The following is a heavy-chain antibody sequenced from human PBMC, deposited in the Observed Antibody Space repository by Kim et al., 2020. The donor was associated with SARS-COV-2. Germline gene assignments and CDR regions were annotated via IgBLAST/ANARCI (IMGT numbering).Heavy chain of an antibody. D-gene: IGHD3-22*01. CDR2: IYYSGST. CDR1: GGSISSGGYY. Sequence: SETLSLTCTVSGGSISSGGYYWSWIRQHPGKGLEWIGYIYYSGSTYYNPSLKSRVTISVDTSKNQFSLKLSSVTAADTAVYYCARDCLIGRSSGYYYYGMDVWGQGTTVTVSS. CDR3: ARDCLIGRSSGYYYYGMDV. J-gene: IGHJ6*02. V-gene: IGHV4-31*03.